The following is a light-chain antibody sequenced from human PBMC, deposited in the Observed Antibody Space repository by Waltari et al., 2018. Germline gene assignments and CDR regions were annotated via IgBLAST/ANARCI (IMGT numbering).Light chain of an antibody. J-gene: IGLJ2*01. CDR3: SSYTYGGPWV. CDR1: SRDIGSHDF. V-gene: IGLV2-23*02. CDR2: EVD. Sequence: SALTQPASVSASPRQSITISCTGSSRDIGSHDFVAWYQQHPGKAPHLLIYEVDKRPSGVSYRFSGSKSGNAASLTVSGLQPEDEGHYFCSSYTYGGPWVFGGGTLLTVL.